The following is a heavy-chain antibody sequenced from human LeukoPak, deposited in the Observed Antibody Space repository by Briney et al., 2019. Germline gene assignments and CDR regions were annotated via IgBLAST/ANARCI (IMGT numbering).Heavy chain of an antibody. CDR3: ARDLKDGGLVVPAAPSHGMDV. CDR1: GYTFTGYY. D-gene: IGHD2-2*01. Sequence: SVKVSCKASGYTFTGYYMHWVRQAPGQGLEWMGWINPNSGGTNYAQKFQGWVTMTRDTSISTAYMELSRLRSDDTAVYYCARDLKDGGLVVPAAPSHGMDVWGKGTTVTVSS. V-gene: IGHV1-2*04. J-gene: IGHJ6*04. CDR2: INPNSGGT.